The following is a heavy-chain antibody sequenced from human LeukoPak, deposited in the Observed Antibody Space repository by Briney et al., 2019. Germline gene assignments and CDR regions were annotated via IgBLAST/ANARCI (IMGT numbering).Heavy chain of an antibody. D-gene: IGHD2-15*01. CDR1: GYTFTSYD. CDR3: TVLGYCSGGSCYSVDY. V-gene: IGHV1-8*01. CDR2: MNPNSGNT. J-gene: IGHJ4*02. Sequence: ASVKVSCKASGYTFTSYDINWVRQATGQGPEGMGWMNPNSGNTGYAQKFQGRVTMTRNTSISTAYMELSSLRSEDTAVYYCTVLGYCSGGSCYSVDYWGQGTLVTVSS.